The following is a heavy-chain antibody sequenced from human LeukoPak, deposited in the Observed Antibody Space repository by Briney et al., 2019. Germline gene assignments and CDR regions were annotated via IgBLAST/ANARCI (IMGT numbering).Heavy chain of an antibody. V-gene: IGHV3-23*01. CDR1: GFTFSTFA. Sequence: GGSLRLSCAASGFTFSTFAMIWVRQPPGKWLEWVSSIFPSGGEIHYADFVRGRFTISRDNSKNTLFLQMNRLRAEDTAIYYCAKDLKYTSAWSNGYFDYWGQGTLVTVSS. D-gene: IGHD6-19*01. CDR2: IFPSGGEI. J-gene: IGHJ4*02. CDR3: AKDLKYTSAWSNGYFDY.